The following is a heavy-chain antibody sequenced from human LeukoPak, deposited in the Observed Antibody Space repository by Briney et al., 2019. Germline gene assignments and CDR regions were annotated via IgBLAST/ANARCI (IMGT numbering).Heavy chain of an antibody. V-gene: IGHV3-23*01. Sequence: PGGSLRLSCAASGFTFSTHSLSWVRQAPGKGLEWVSDISSGGDYIYYADSVRGRFTISRDNSKNTLYLRMNSLRADDTAVYYCASHTLTDGVVVTPPFAYWGQGTLVTVSS. CDR3: ASHTLTDGVVVTPPFAY. J-gene: IGHJ4*02. D-gene: IGHD2-21*02. CDR1: GFTFSTHS. CDR2: ISSGGDYI.